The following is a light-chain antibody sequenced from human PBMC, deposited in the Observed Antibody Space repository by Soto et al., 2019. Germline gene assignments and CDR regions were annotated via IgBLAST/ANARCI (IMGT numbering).Light chain of an antibody. Sequence: QSALTQPASVSGSPGQSITISCTGTSSDVGGYNYVSWYQQHPGKAPKLMIYEVSNRPSGVSNRFSGSKSGNTASLTISGLQAEDEAHYYCSSYTSSSTYVFVTGTKVTVL. CDR3: SSYTSSSTYV. CDR1: SSDVGGYNY. V-gene: IGLV2-14*01. CDR2: EVS. J-gene: IGLJ1*01.